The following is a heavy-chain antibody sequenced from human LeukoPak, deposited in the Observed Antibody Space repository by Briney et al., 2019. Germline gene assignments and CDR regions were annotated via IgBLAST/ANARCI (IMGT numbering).Heavy chain of an antibody. J-gene: IGHJ6*02. V-gene: IGHV3-48*02. CDR3: ARDVRGVIISGYYSYGMDV. Sequence: PGGSLRLSCAASGFIFSNYAMNWVRQAPGKGLEWVSYISGSSNTMYYAASVKGRFTISRDNAKNSLYLQMNSLRDEDTAVYYCARDVRGVIISGYYSYGMDVWGQGTTVTVSS. CDR1: GFIFSNYA. D-gene: IGHD3-10*02. CDR2: ISGSSNTM.